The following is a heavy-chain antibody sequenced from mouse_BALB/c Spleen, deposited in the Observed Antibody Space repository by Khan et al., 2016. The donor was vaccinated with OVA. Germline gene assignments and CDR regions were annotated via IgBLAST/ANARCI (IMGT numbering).Heavy chain of an antibody. Sequence: QMQLQQSGTELARPGASVKLSCKASGYIFIDYNINWVKQRTGQGLEWIGEISPGSGNTYYNEKFKGKATLTADKSSSTAYMQLSSLTSGDSAVYFCAREWGSWFHYWGQGTLITVSA. D-gene: IGHD1-3*01. J-gene: IGHJ3*01. CDR1: GYIFIDYN. V-gene: IGHV1-77*01. CDR2: ISPGSGNT. CDR3: AREWGSWFHY.